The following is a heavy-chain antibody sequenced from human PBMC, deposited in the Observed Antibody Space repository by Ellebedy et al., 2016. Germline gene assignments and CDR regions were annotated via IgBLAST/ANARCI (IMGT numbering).Heavy chain of an antibody. V-gene: IGHV3-72*01. CDR1: GFIFSNHY. J-gene: IGHJ4*02. Sequence: GESLKISCAASGFIFSNHYMDWVRQAPGKGLEWVGRTRDKANSYTTEYASSVKGRFTISRDDSKNSVFLHMTSLKTEDTAIYFCTSAMGGGKFFDYWGQGTLVTVSS. D-gene: IGHD2-2*01. CDR3: TSAMGGGKFFDY. CDR2: TRDKANSYTT.